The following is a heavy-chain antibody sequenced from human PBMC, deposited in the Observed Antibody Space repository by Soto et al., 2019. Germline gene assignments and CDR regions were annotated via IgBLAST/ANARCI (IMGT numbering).Heavy chain of an antibody. D-gene: IGHD6-19*01. V-gene: IGHV3-21*01. CDR2: ISSSSSYI. J-gene: IGHJ4*02. CDR1: GFTFSSYS. CDR3: ARDEIPYSSGWPD. Sequence: EVQLVESGGGLVKPGGSLRLSCAASGFTFSSYSMNWVRQAPGKGLEWVSSISSSSSYIYYADSVKGRFTISRDNAKNSLYLQMNSLRAEDTAVYYCARDEIPYSSGWPDWGQRILVTVSS.